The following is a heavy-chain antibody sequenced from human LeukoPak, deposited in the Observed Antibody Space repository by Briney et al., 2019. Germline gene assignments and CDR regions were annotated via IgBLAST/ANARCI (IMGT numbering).Heavy chain of an antibody. Sequence: GGSLRLSCAVSGDTFSSDAFSWVRQAPGKGLEWVSAITSVDDSTYYADSVKGRFTISRDYSKNTVHLQMNSLRAEDTALYYCSIWIRNGWPYFDYWGQGTLVTVSS. CDR3: SIWIRNGWPYFDY. D-gene: IGHD6-19*01. J-gene: IGHJ4*02. CDR2: ITSVDDST. V-gene: IGHV3-23*01. CDR1: GDTFSSDA.